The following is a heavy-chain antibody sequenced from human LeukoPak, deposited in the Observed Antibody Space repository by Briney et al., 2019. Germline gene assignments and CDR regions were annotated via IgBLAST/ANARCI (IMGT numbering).Heavy chain of an antibody. V-gene: IGHV3-23*01. Sequence: GGSLRLSXAASGFTFSSYAMSWVRQAPGKGLEWVSAISGSGGSTYYADSVKGRFTISRDNSKNTLYLQVNSLRAEDTAVYYCAKMDYGSGSYYVLNSPDYWGQGTLVTVSS. CDR3: AKMDYGSGSYYVLNSPDY. D-gene: IGHD3-10*01. CDR2: ISGSGGST. J-gene: IGHJ4*02. CDR1: GFTFSSYA.